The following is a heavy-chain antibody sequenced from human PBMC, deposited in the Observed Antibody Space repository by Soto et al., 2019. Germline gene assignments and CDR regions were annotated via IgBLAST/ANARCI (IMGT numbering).Heavy chain of an antibody. CDR3: ARDAGLWFGELLPTHYNWFDP. D-gene: IGHD3-10*01. CDR2: IYYSGST. CDR1: GGSISSYY. J-gene: IGHJ5*02. Sequence: SETLSLTCTVSGGSISSYYWSWIRQPPGKGLEWIGYIYYSGSTNYNPSLKSRVTISVDTSKNQFSLKLSSVTAADTAVYYCARDAGLWFGELLPTHYNWFDPWGQGTLVTVSS. V-gene: IGHV4-59*01.